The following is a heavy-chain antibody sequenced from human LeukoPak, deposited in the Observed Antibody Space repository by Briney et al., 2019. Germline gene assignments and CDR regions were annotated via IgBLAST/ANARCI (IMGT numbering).Heavy chain of an antibody. Sequence: SETLSLTCAVYGASFSGYYWSWIRQPPGKGLEWLGEINHSGSTNYNPSLKSRVTISVDTFKNQFSLKLSSVTAAATAVYYCARGPRVDTAMAYYYYYGMDVWGQGTTVTVSS. V-gene: IGHV4-34*01. D-gene: IGHD5-18*01. CDR3: ARGPRVDTAMAYYYYYGMDV. J-gene: IGHJ6*02. CDR2: INHSGST. CDR1: GASFSGYY.